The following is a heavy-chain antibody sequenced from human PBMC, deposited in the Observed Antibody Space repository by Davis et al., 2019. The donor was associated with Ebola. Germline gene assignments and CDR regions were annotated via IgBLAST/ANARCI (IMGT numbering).Heavy chain of an antibody. CDR2: INPKSGGT. D-gene: IGHD2-8*02. V-gene: IGHV1-2*02. CDR1: GGTFSSYA. Sequence: ASVKVSCKASGGTFSSYAISWVRQAPGQGLEWMGWINPKSGGTNYAQKFQGRVTMTRDTSISTAYMELSSLRSDDTAVYYCARGWDRQIVLVVYALGWFDPWGQGTQVLVSS. CDR3: ARGWDRQIVLVVYALGWFDP. J-gene: IGHJ5*02.